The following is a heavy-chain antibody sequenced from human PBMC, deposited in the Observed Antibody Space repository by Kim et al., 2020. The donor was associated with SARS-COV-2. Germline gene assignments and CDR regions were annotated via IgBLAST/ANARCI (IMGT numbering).Heavy chain of an antibody. J-gene: IGHJ6*02. Sequence: GGSLRLSCAASGFTFSSYSMNWVRQAPGKGLEWVSSISSSSSYIYYADSVKGRFTISRDNAKNSLYLQMNSLRAEDTAVYYCAREECPSVGGLRFSYYGMDVWGQGTTVTASS. CDR3: AREECPSVGGLRFSYYGMDV. V-gene: IGHV3-21*01. D-gene: IGHD3-3*01. CDR2: ISSSSSYI. CDR1: GFTFSSYS.